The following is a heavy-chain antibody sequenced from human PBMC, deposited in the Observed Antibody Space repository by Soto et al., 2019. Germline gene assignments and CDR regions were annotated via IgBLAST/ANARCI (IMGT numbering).Heavy chain of an antibody. V-gene: IGHV3-23*01. CDR2: ISGSGGST. CDR3: ARQDIAAAGAFDY. D-gene: IGHD6-13*01. J-gene: IGHJ4*02. Sequence: EVQLLESGGGLVQPGGSLRLSCAASGFTFSSYAMSWVRQAPGKGLEWVSAISGSGGSTYYADSVKGRFTISRDNSKNTRYLQTISLRDEATAVYYCARQDIAAAGAFDYWGQGTLDTVSS. CDR1: GFTFSSYA.